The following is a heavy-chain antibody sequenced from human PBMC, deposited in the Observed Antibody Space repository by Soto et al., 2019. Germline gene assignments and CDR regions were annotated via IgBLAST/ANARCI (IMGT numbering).Heavy chain of an antibody. J-gene: IGHJ6*02. CDR1: GYSFTSYW. CDR2: IDPSDSYT. Sequence: EAMNISCKGSGYSFTSYWISWVRQMPGKGLEWMGRIDPSDSYTNYSPSFQGHVTISADKSISTAYLQWSSLKASDTAMYYCARHCSSTSCYSEEGYGMDVWGQGTTVIVSS. D-gene: IGHD2-2*02. CDR3: ARHCSSTSCYSEEGYGMDV. V-gene: IGHV5-10-1*01.